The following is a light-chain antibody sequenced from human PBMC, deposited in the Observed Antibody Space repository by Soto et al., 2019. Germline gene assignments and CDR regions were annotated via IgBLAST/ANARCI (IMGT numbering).Light chain of an antibody. CDR1: QSISIS. V-gene: IGKV3D-15*01. CDR3: QQYNNCHPRP. CDR2: DPS. Sequence: VARTQSAWTLYGYSGERAIVCCRASQSISISFAWYKQKPGHAPRLLIYDPSTRATGIPARFSGSASGTEFTLTISSLLSKDFAVYSCQQYNNCHPRPVVGGTKLDSK. J-gene: IGKJ4*01.